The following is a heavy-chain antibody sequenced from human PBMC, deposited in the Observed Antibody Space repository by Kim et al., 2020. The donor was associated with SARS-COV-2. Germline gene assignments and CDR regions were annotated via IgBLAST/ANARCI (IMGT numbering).Heavy chain of an antibody. V-gene: IGHV4-34*01. CDR1: GGSFSGYY. CDR2: INHSGST. J-gene: IGHJ6*02. D-gene: IGHD6-13*01. Sequence: SETLSLTCAVYGGSFSGYYWSWIRQPPGKGLEWIGEINHSGSTNYNPSLKSRVTISVDTSKNQFSLKLSSVTAADTAVYYCAGRIAAAGPVYYYYYGMDVWGQGTTVTVSS. CDR3: AGRIAAAGPVYYYYYGMDV.